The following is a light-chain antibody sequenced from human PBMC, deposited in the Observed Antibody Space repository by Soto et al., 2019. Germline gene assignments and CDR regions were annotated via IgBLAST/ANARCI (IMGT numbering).Light chain of an antibody. V-gene: IGKV3-20*01. CDR1: QSVRSSY. CDR3: HQYGSLYT. J-gene: IGKJ2*01. CDR2: GAS. Sequence: EIVLTQSPGTLSLSPGERATLSCRASQSVRSSYLAWYQQKPGQAPRLLIYGASSRATGIPDRFSGSGSGTDFTLTISRLEPEDFAVYYCHQYGSLYTFGQGTKPEIK.